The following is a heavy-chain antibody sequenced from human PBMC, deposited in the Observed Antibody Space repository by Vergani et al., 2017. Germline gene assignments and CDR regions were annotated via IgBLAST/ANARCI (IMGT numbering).Heavy chain of an antibody. CDR2: ISWNSGAV. J-gene: IGHJ3*01. CDR1: GFTFSDYY. Sequence: EVQLLESGGGLVQPGGSLRLSCAASGFTFSDYYMSWIRQAPGKGLEWVSGISWNSGAVDYADSVRGRFTISRDNAKNSLFLEMNSLRFEDTAVYFCTKGSVYYHDSAGHGYDPYTGFDLWGQGTLVTVSS. CDR3: TKGSVYYHDSAGHGYDPYTGFDL. D-gene: IGHD5-12*01. V-gene: IGHV3-9*01.